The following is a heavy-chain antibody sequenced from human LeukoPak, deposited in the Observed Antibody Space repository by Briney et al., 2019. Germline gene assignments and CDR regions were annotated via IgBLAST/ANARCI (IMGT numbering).Heavy chain of an antibody. CDR3: AKQARTETTHYGMDV. D-gene: IGHD1-7*01. Sequence: PGGSLRLSCAASGFTFSSYSMNWGPTAPGKGRGGVSPISSSSSYIYYADSVKGLFTISRDNAKNSLYLKMNSLRAEDTAVYYCAKQARTETTHYGMDVWGQGTTVTVSS. V-gene: IGHV3-21*04. CDR2: ISSSSSYI. CDR1: GFTFSSYS. J-gene: IGHJ6*02.